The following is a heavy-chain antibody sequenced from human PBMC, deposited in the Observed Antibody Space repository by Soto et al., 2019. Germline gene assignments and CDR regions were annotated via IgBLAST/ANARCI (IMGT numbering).Heavy chain of an antibody. J-gene: IGHJ4*02. Sequence: GGSLRLSCAASGFTFSDYYMSWVRQAPGRGLEWISYSSNSGTFARYATSVKGRFSISRDNANNSLYLEMNSLRAEDTAVYYCARESEDLTSNFDYWGQGTLVTVSS. CDR1: GFTFSDYY. V-gene: IGHV3-11*06. CDR2: SSNSGTFA. CDR3: ARESEDLTSNFDY.